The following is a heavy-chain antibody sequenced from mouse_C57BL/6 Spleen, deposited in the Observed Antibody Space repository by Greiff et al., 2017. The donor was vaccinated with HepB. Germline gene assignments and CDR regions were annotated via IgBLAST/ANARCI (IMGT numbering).Heavy chain of an antibody. Sequence: EVQRVESEGGLVQPGSSMKLSCAASGFTFSDYYMAWVRQVPEKGLEWVANINYDGSSTYYLDSLKSRFIISRDNAKNILYLQMSSLKSEDTATYYCARDPGSMITNWYFDVWGTGTTVTVSS. J-gene: IGHJ1*03. CDR3: ARDPGSMITNWYFDV. V-gene: IGHV5-16*01. D-gene: IGHD2-4*01. CDR2: INYDGSST. CDR1: GFTFSDYY.